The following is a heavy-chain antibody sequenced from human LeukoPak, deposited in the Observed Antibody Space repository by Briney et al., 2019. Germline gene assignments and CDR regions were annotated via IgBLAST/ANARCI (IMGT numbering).Heavy chain of an antibody. V-gene: IGHV3-9*01. CDR1: GFTFDDYA. CDR2: ISWNSGSI. Sequence: GGSLRLSCAASGFTFDDYAMHWVRQAPGEGLEWVSGISWNSGSIGYADSVKGRFTISRDNAKNSLYLQMNSLRAEDTALYYCAKDGSDYALGMDVWGQGTTVTVSS. J-gene: IGHJ6*02. CDR3: AKDGSDYALGMDV. D-gene: IGHD3-16*01.